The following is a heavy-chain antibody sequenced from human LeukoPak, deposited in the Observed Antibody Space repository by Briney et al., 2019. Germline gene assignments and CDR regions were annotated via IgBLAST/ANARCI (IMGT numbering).Heavy chain of an antibody. CDR3: VREGLRGAAYSFDY. D-gene: IGHD3-16*01. J-gene: IGHJ4*02. Sequence: GGSLRLSCAASGFTFSSYAIHWVRQAPGKGVEYVSGISSDGRSTHYANSVKGRFSISRDNSKNTLYLQMGSLRAEDMAVYYCVREGLRGAAYSFDYWGQGTLVTVST. CDR1: GFTFSSYA. CDR2: ISSDGRST. V-gene: IGHV3-64*01.